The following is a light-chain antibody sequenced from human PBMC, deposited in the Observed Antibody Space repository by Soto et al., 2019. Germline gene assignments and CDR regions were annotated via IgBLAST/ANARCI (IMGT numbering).Light chain of an antibody. CDR1: QSVSSCC. CDR3: QQYSTLIT. Sequence: VFTQSKGTTSLSPGERATLSCRASQSVSSCCLSWYQQKPGQALRLLIYGASSRATGIADRCSGSGAGTDFTLTISRLEPEDFAVYYCQQYSTLITFGQGTRLEIK. CDR2: GAS. V-gene: IGKV3-20*01. J-gene: IGKJ5*01.